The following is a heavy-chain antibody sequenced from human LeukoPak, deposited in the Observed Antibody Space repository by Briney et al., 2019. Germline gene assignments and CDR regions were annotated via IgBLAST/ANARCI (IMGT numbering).Heavy chain of an antibody. CDR1: GFTFSSYA. D-gene: IGHD3-22*01. J-gene: IGHJ4*02. Sequence: GGSLRLSCAASGFTFSSYAMSWVRQGPGKGLEWVSAISNSGGSTYYADSVKGRFTISKDNSKNTLYLEMNSLSAEDTAVYYCAKKASSGYYYAFDYWGQGTRVTVSS. CDR2: ISNSGGST. V-gene: IGHV3-23*01. CDR3: AKKASSGYYYAFDY.